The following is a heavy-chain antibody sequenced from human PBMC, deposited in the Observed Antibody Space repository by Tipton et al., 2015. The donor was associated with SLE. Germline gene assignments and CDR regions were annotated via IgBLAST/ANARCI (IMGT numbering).Heavy chain of an antibody. CDR3: ARPLTGYDAFDI. CDR2: IYTSGST. J-gene: IGHJ3*02. V-gene: IGHV4-4*07. CDR1: GGSISSYY. D-gene: IGHD7-27*01. Sequence: TLSLTCTVSGGSISSYYWSWIRQPAGKGLEWIGRIYTSGSTNYNPSLKSRVTISVDTSKNQFSLKRSSVPAADTAVYYCARPLTGYDAFDIWGQGTMVTVSS.